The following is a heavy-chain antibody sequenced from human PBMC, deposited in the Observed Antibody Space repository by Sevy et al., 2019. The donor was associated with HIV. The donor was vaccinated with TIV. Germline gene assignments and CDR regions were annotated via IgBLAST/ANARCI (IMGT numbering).Heavy chain of an antibody. Sequence: GGSLRLSCAASGFTFSSYSMNWVRQAPGKGLEWVSSISSSSSYIYYAHSVKGRFTISRDNAKNSLYLQMNSLRAEDTAVYYCARVTEYYYDSSGYYHRYYGMDVWGQGTTVTVSS. J-gene: IGHJ6*02. V-gene: IGHV3-21*01. CDR3: ARVTEYYYDSSGYYHRYYGMDV. D-gene: IGHD3-22*01. CDR1: GFTFSSYS. CDR2: ISSSSSYI.